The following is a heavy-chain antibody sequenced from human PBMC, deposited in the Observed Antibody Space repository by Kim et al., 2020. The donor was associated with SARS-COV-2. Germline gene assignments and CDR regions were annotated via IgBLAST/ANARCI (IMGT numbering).Heavy chain of an antibody. V-gene: IGHV3-23*01. J-gene: IGHJ5*02. D-gene: IGHD3-22*01. CDR1: GFTFSNYA. CDR2: ISGSGGSA. CDR3: AKGRGFVNNYDRSGWFDP. Sequence: GGSLRLSCAASGFTFSNYAMSWVRQAPGKGLEWISAISGSGGSAYYADSVKGRFTISRDNSKNTLYLQLNSLRAEDTAVYYCAKGRGFVNNYDRSGWFDPWGQGTPVTVSS.